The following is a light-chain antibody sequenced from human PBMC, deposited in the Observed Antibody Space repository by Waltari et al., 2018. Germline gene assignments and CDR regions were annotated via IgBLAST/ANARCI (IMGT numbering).Light chain of an antibody. V-gene: IGLV5-45*03. Sequence: QAVLTQPSSLSASPGASASLTCTLRSGINVGYYRIYWYQQKPGSPPTYLLRYKSDPDQHQNSRVPRRFSRSKDASANAGILLISGLQSEDEADYYCMIWHNSAVVVGGGTTLTVL. CDR2: YKSDPDQ. CDR1: SGINVGYYR. CDR3: MIWHNSAVV. J-gene: IGLJ2*01.